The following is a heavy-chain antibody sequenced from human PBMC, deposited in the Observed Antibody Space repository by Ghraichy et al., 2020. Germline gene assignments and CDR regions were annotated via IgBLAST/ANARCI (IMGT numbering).Heavy chain of an antibody. V-gene: IGHV1-2*06. D-gene: IGHD6-6*01. CDR1: GYTFTAYY. J-gene: IGHJ6*02. Sequence: ASVKVSCKASGYTFTAYYMNWVRQAPGQGLEWMGRISPNSGDTNYAQKFQGRVTMTRDTSISTVYMELSRLRSDDTAVYYCARDFFSSITAPNYYFGMDVWGQGTMVTVSS. CDR3: ARDFFSSITAPNYYFGMDV. CDR2: ISPNSGDT.